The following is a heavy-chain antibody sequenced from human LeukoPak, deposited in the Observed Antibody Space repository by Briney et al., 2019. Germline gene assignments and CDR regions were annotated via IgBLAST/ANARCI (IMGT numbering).Heavy chain of an antibody. D-gene: IGHD2-15*01. CDR2: IWYDGSNK. V-gene: IGHV3-33*06. Sequence: GGSLRLSCAASGFTFSSYGMHWVRQAPGKGLEWVAVIWYDGSNKYYADSVKGRFTISRDNSKNTLYLQMNSLRAEDTAVYYCAKDRVVAATLGSFYYWGQGTLVTVSS. CDR3: AKDRVVAATLGSFYY. CDR1: GFTFSSYG. J-gene: IGHJ4*02.